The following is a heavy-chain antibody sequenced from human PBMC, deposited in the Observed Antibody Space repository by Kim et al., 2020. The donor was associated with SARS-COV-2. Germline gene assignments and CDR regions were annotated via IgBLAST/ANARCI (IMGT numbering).Heavy chain of an antibody. Sequence: SETLSLTCTVSGDPISSRNYYGGWIRQAPGKGLEWIGSVYNNGNTYQNPSLKSRVTISVDTSNNQFSLKLSSVTAADTAVYFCARSLYHSASSSWVRFDPWGQGTLVTVSS. V-gene: IGHV4-39*01. CDR1: GDPISSRNYY. J-gene: IGHJ5*02. CDR3: ARSLYHSASSSWVRFDP. CDR2: VYNNGNT. D-gene: IGHD6-13*01.